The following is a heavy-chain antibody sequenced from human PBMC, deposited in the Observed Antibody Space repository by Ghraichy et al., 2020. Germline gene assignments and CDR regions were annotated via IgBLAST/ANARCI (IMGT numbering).Heavy chain of an antibody. CDR3: ARGSTVTTWYFDY. J-gene: IGHJ4*02. CDR2: ISSSSYI. V-gene: IGHV3-21*01. D-gene: IGHD4-11*01. CDR1: GFTFSSYS. Sequence: GESLNISCAASGFTFSSYSMNWVRQAPGKGLEWVSSISSSSYIYYADSVKGRFTISRDNAKNSLYLQMNSLRVEDTAVYYCARGSTVTTWYFDYWGQGTLVTVSS.